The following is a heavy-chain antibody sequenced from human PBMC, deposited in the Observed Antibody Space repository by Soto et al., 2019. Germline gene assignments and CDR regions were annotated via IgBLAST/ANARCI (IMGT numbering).Heavy chain of an antibody. CDR1: GFTFSSYA. CDR3: AKYLGYCTNGVCGVKDY. CDR2: ISGSGGST. D-gene: IGHD2-8*01. Sequence: GGSLRLSCAASGFTFSSYAMSWVRQAPGKGLEWVSAISGSGGSTYYADSVKGRFTISRDNSKNTLYLQMNSLRAEDTAVYYCAKYLGYCTNGVCGVKDYWGQGTLVTVSS. J-gene: IGHJ4*02. V-gene: IGHV3-23*01.